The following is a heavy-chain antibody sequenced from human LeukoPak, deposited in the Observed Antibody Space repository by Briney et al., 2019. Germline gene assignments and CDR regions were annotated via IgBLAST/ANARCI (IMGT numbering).Heavy chain of an antibody. V-gene: IGHV4-4*07. CDR1: GGSISSYY. CDR2: IYTSGST. J-gene: IGHJ4*02. D-gene: IGHD6-13*01. CDR3: ASSRPYSSSWYGY. Sequence: PSETLSLTCTVSGGSISSYYWSWIRQPAGKGLEWIGRIYTSGSTNYNPSLKSRVTVSLDTSENQFSLRLSSVTAADTAVYYCASSRPYSSSWYGYWGQGTLVTVSS.